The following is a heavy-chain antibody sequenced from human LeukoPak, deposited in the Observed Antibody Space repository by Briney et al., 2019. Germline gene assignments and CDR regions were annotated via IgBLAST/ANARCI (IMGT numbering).Heavy chain of an antibody. CDR2: ISYDENNK. V-gene: IGHV3-30*18. CDR3: AKAGEDAGTLDY. D-gene: IGHD3-10*01. CDR1: GFTFSRYG. Sequence: GRSLRLSCAASGFTFSRYGMHWVRQAPGKGLEWVAFISYDENNKYYADSVKGRFTISRDNSKNTLYLQMNSLRAEDTAVYYCAKAGEDAGTLDYWGQGTLVTVSS. J-gene: IGHJ4*02.